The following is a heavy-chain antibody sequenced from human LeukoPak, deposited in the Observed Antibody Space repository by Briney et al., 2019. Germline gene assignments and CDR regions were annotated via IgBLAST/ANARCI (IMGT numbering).Heavy chain of an antibody. V-gene: IGHV4-34*01. CDR3: ARHLAEWYYDFWSGTRMVAFDI. J-gene: IGHJ3*02. D-gene: IGHD3-3*01. CDR2: IYYSGST. Sequence: KTSETLSLTCAVYGGSFSGYYWSWIRQPPGKGLEWIGSIYYSGSTYYNPSLKSRVTISVDTSKNQFSLKLSSVTAADTAVYYCARHLAEWYYDFWSGTRMVAFDIWGQGTMVTVSS. CDR1: GGSFSGYY.